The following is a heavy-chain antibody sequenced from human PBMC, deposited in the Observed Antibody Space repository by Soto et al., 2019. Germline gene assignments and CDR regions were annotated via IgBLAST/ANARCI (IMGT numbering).Heavy chain of an antibody. V-gene: IGHV3-33*01. CDR1: GFTFSSHG. J-gene: IGHJ4*02. D-gene: IGHD2-21*01. CDR2: IWFDGSNK. Sequence: QVQLVESGGGVVQPGRSLRLSCAASGFTFSSHGMHCVRQAPGKGLEWVAAIWFDGSNKHYADSVKGRFTISRDNSKNTLHLEMNSLRVEDTAGYYCARGVVVRDISTLDFDYWGQGTLVTVSS. CDR3: ARGVVVRDISTLDFDY.